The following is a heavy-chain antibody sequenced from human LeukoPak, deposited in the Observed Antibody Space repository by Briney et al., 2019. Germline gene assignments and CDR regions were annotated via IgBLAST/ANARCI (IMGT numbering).Heavy chain of an antibody. D-gene: IGHD1-14*01. Sequence: AWGSLRLSCEASGFTFSDYGMHWVRQAPGKGLEWVALIWYDANNKYYADSVKGRFTISRDNSKNTLYLQMNSLRAEDTAVYYCARDLDGAPVYWGQGTLVTVSS. CDR2: IWYDANNK. CDR1: GFTFSDYG. J-gene: IGHJ4*02. V-gene: IGHV3-33*01. CDR3: ARDLDGAPVY.